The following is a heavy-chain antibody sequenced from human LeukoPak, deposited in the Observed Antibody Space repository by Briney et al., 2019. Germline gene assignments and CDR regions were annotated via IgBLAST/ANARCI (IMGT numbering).Heavy chain of an antibody. CDR2: ISSSGSTI. CDR3: ARAGIAAAVDFDY. V-gene: IGHV3-11*01. Sequence: PGGSLRLSCAASGFTFSDYYMSWIRQAPGKGLEWVSYISSSGSTIYYADSAKGRFTISRDNAKNSLYLQMNSLRAEDTAVYYCARAGIAAAVDFDYWGQGTLVTVSS. D-gene: IGHD6-13*01. CDR1: GFTFSDYY. J-gene: IGHJ4*02.